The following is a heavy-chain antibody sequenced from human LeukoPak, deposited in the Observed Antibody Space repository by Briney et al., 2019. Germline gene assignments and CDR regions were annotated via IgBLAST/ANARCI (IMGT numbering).Heavy chain of an antibody. V-gene: IGHV4-30-4*07. J-gene: IGHJ2*01. Sequence: SETLSLTCAVSGGSISSGGYSWSWIRQPPGKGLEWIGYIYYSGSTYYNPSLKSRVTISVDTSKNQFSLKLSSVTAADTAVYYCARDLESEENWYFDLWGRGTLVTVSS. CDR1: GGSISSGGYS. CDR2: IYYSGST. CDR3: ARDLESEENWYFDL.